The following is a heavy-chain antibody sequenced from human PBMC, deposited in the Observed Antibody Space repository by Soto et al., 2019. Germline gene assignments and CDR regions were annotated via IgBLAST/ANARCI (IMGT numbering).Heavy chain of an antibody. Sequence: EVQLVESGGGLVQPGGSLRLSCVASGFTFSGRGMIWVRQAPGKGLEWLSYISPVSTSKYYADSAKGRFSISRDNARASLYLQMNSLRDDDTAVYYCATVDGPTVATMFFDYWGQGILVTVSS. J-gene: IGHJ4*02. V-gene: IGHV3-48*02. CDR3: ATVDGPTVATMFFDY. D-gene: IGHD5-12*01. CDR1: GFTFSGRG. CDR2: ISPVSTSK.